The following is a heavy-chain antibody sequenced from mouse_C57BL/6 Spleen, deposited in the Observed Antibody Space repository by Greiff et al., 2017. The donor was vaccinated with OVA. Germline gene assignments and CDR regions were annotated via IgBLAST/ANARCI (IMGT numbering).Heavy chain of an antibody. J-gene: IGHJ1*03. Sequence: VQLQQSGAELVRPGASVTLSCKASGYTFTDYEMHWVKQTPVHGLEWIGAIDPETGGTAYNQKFKGKAILTADKSSSTAYMELRSLTSEDSAVYYCTRYGTGTGYFDVWGTGTTVTVSS. D-gene: IGHD4-1*01. CDR3: TRYGTGTGYFDV. V-gene: IGHV1-15*01. CDR2: IDPETGGT. CDR1: GYTFTDYE.